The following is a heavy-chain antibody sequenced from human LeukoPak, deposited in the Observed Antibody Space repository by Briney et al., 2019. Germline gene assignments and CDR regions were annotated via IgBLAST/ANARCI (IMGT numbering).Heavy chain of an antibody. CDR3: ARVESNYYMDV. Sequence: ASVKVSCKASGGTFSSYAISWVRQAPGQGLEWMGRIIPILGIANYAQKFQGRVTITADKSTGTAYMELSSLRSEDTAVYYCARVESNYYMDVWGKGTTVTVSS. V-gene: IGHV1-69*04. CDR1: GGTFSSYA. J-gene: IGHJ6*03. CDR2: IIPILGIA.